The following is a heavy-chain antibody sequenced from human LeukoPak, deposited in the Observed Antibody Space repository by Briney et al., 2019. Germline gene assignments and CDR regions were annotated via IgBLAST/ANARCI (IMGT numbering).Heavy chain of an antibody. CDR1: GGTFSSYA. Sequence: ASVKVSCKASGGTFSSYAISWVRQAPGQGLEWMGRIIPILGIANYAQKFQGRVTITADTSTSTAYMELSSLRSEDTAVYYCARSPDCSGGNCYPADYYDMDVWGQGTTVTVSS. J-gene: IGHJ6*02. CDR2: IIPILGIA. D-gene: IGHD2-15*01. CDR3: ARSPDCSGGNCYPADYYDMDV. V-gene: IGHV1-69*04.